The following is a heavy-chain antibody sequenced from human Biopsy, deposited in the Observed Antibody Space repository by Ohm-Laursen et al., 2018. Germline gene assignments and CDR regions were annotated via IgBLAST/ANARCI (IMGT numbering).Heavy chain of an antibody. CDR2: ISSSSSYI. CDR1: GFSFSIYS. D-gene: IGHD3-22*01. J-gene: IGHJ4*02. CDR3: ARDVRPVTMIAEGDFDY. V-gene: IGHV3-21*01. Sequence: SLRLSCAASGFSFSIYSMNWVRQAPGKGLEWVSFISSSSSYICYADSVKGRFTVSRDNARDSLYLQMNSLRAEDTAVYYCARDVRPVTMIAEGDFDYWGQGSLVTVS.